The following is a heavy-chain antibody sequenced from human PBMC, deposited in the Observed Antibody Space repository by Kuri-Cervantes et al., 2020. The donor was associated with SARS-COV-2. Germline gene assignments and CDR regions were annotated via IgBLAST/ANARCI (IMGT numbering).Heavy chain of an antibody. J-gene: IGHJ4*02. D-gene: IGHD1-26*01. CDR3: AGWNSGSYEYFDY. V-gene: IGHV4-59*01. Sequence: GSLRLSCTVSGGSISSYYWSWIRQPPGKGLEWIGYIYYSGSTNYNPSLKSRVTISVDTSKNQFSLKLSSVTAADTAVYYCAGWNSGSYEYFDYWGQGTLVTVSS. CDR1: GGSISSYY. CDR2: IYYSGST.